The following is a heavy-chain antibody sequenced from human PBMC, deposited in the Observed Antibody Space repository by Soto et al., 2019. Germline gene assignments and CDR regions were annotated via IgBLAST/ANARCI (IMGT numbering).Heavy chain of an antibody. D-gene: IGHD6-19*01. V-gene: IGHV1-69*05. CDR3: GRGSSAVAGHLSRSLSCSYGMDV. Sequence: QVQLVQSGAEVKKPGSSVKVSCKASGGTFSSYAISWVRQAPGQGLEWMGGIIPIFGTANYAQKFQGRVTFPPAEATSTASLTLSSLRSEDTAVYYCGRGSSAVAGHLSRSLSCSYGMDVWGKGTTVTVSS. CDR1: GGTFSSYA. J-gene: IGHJ6*04. CDR2: IIPIFGTA.